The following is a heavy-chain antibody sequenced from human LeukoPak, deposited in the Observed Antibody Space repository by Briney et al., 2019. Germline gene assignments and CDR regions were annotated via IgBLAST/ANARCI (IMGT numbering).Heavy chain of an antibody. Sequence: PGGSLRLSCAASGFTVSSNYMSWVRQAPGKGLEWVSVIYSGGSTYYADSVKGRFTISRDNSENTLYLQMNSLRAEDTAVYYCARGNIVVVPAADNWFDPWGQGTLVTVSS. CDR3: ARGNIVVVPAADNWFDP. J-gene: IGHJ5*02. CDR2: IYSGGST. D-gene: IGHD2-2*01. CDR1: GFTVSSNY. V-gene: IGHV3-66*02.